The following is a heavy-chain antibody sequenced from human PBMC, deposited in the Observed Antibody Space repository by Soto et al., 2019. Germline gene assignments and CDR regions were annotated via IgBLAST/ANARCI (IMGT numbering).Heavy chain of an antibody. CDR1: GFTFSSYA. CDR3: AKYCSSTSCLVVYGMDV. CDR2: ISGSGGTI. V-gene: IGHV3-23*01. J-gene: IGHJ6*02. D-gene: IGHD2-2*01. Sequence: EVQLLESGGGLVQPGGSLRLSCAASGFTFSSYAMSWVRQAPGKGLEWVSAISGSGGTIYYTAAVKGRFTISRDNAKNTLYLQMNSLRIEVTAVYYYAKYCSSTSCLVVYGMDVWGQGTMVTVSS.